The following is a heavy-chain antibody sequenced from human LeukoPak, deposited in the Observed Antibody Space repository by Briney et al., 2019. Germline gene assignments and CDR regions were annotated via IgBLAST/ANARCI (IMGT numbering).Heavy chain of an antibody. D-gene: IGHD4-11*01. CDR1: GGPISRGVYF. Sequence: SQTLSLTCTVSGGPISRGVYFWTWIRQHPGKGLEWIVYIYYSGSTYYNPSLKSRLTISVDTSNNQFSLNLRSVTAADTAVYYCARADAFGNNNYLNWFDSWGQGILVTVSS. V-gene: IGHV4-31*03. CDR2: IYYSGST. CDR3: ARADAFGNNNYLNWFDS. J-gene: IGHJ5*01.